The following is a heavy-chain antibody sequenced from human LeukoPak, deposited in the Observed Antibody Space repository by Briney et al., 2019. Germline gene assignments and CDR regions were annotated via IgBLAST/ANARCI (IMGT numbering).Heavy chain of an antibody. CDR3: ARHREYSSSDY. V-gene: IGHV4-38-2*01. Sequence: PSETLSLTCAVSGYSISSGYYWGWIRQPPGKGLEWIGSIYHSGSTYYNPSLKSRVTISVDTSKNQFSLKLSSVTAADTAVYYCARHREYSSSDYWGQGTLVTVSS. CDR1: GYSISSGYY. J-gene: IGHJ4*02. D-gene: IGHD6-6*01. CDR2: IYHSGST.